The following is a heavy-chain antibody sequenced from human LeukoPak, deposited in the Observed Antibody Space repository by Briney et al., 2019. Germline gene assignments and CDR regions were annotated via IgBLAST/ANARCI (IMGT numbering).Heavy chain of an antibody. CDR2: ISVSGDTT. D-gene: IGHD2-2*01. V-gene: IGHV3-23*01. J-gene: IGHJ4*02. CDR1: GFTFCTYA. Sequence: GGSLRLSYAASGFTFCTYAMSWVRQAPGKGLEWVSFISVSGDTTYYADSVKGRFTISRDNSKNTLYLQMNSLRAEDTAVYYCAKTFCSSPSCYSPDYWGQGTLVTVSS. CDR3: AKTFCSSPSCYSPDY.